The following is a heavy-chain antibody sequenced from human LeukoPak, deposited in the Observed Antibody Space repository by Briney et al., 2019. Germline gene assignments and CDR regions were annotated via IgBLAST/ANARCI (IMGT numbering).Heavy chain of an antibody. Sequence: KAGGSLRLSCAASGFTFSDYYMSWIRQAPGKGLEWVSYISSSGNTTYYADSVKGRFTISRDNAKNSLYLQMNSLRAEDTAVYYCAKNIHSLHQFAFDIWGQGTMVTVSS. D-gene: IGHD2/OR15-2a*01. CDR3: AKNIHSLHQFAFDI. J-gene: IGHJ3*02. V-gene: IGHV3-11*01. CDR2: ISSSGNTT. CDR1: GFTFSDYY.